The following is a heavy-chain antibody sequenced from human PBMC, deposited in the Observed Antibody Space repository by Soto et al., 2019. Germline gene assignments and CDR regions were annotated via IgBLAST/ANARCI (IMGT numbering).Heavy chain of an antibody. J-gene: IGHJ6*02. Sequence: PGESLKISCKGSGYSFTSYWIGWVRQMPGKGLERMGIIYPGDSDTRYSPYFQGQVTISADKSISTAYLQWSSLKASDTAMYYCARQGCSGGSCYNYYYGMDVWGQGTTVTVSS. V-gene: IGHV5-51*01. CDR1: GYSFTSYW. D-gene: IGHD2-15*01. CDR3: ARQGCSGGSCYNYYYGMDV. CDR2: IYPGDSDT.